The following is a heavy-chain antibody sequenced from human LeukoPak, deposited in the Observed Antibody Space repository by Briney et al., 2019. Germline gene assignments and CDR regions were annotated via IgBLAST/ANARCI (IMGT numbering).Heavy chain of an antibody. V-gene: IGHV4-59*08. CDR2: IYYSGST. CDR1: GGSISSYY. D-gene: IGHD3-3*01. Sequence: PSETLSLTCTVSGGSISSYYWSWIRQPPGKGLEWIGYIYYSGSTNYSPSLKSRVTISVDTSKNQFSLKLSSVTAADTAVYYCARLGDYDFWSGYPNWFDPWGQGTLVTVSS. J-gene: IGHJ5*02. CDR3: ARLGDYDFWSGYPNWFDP.